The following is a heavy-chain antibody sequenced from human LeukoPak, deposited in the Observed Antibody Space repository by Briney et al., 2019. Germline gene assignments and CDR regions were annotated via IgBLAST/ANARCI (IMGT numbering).Heavy chain of an antibody. D-gene: IGHD2-2*01. V-gene: IGHV3-74*03. Sequence: GGSLRLSCVASGFTFSNSWMHWVRQAPGKGLVWVARINSDGSSTTYADSVKGRFTISRGNAKNTLYLQMNSLRVDDTAEYYCTRAYQQHLINWFDPWGQGTLVTVSS. CDR1: GFTFSNSW. J-gene: IGHJ5*02. CDR3: TRAYQQHLINWFDP. CDR2: INSDGSST.